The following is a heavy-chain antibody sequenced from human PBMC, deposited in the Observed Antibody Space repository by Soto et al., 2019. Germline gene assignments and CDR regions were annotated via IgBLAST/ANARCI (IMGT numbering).Heavy chain of an antibody. CDR1: GFTFSSYG. D-gene: IGHD3-22*01. CDR2: ISYDGSNK. Sequence: QVQLVESGGGVVQPGRSLRLSCAASGFTFSSYGMYWVRQAPGKGLEWVAVISYDGSNKYYADSVKGRFTISRDNSKNTLYLQMNSLRAEDTAVYYCAKDFFGPNDSSGYYFDYWGQGTLVTVSS. J-gene: IGHJ4*02. V-gene: IGHV3-30*18. CDR3: AKDFFGPNDSSGYYFDY.